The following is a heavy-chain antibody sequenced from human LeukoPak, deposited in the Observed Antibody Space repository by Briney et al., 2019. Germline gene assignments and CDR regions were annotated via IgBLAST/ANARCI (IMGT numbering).Heavy chain of an antibody. V-gene: IGHV4-34*01. CDR3: ARGLRDSSSWYEFSWFDP. CDR1: GGSFSGYY. CDR2: INHSGST. Sequence: PSETLSLTCAVYGGSFSGYYWSWIRQPPGKGLEWIGEINHSGSTNYNPSLKSRVTISVDTSKNQFSLKLSSVTAADTAVYYCARGLRDSSSWYEFSWFDPWGQGTLVTVSS. J-gene: IGHJ5*02. D-gene: IGHD6-13*01.